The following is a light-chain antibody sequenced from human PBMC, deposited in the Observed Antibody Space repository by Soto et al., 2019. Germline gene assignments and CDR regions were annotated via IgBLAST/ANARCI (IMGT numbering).Light chain of an antibody. Sequence: EIVLTQSQATLSLSPWERAALXCRASQSVSSYLAWYQQKPGQPPRLLIYDASNRATGIPARFSGSGSGTDFTLTISSLEPEDFAVYYCQQRSNWQVTFGQGIRLEIK. CDR3: QQRSNWQVT. CDR2: DAS. CDR1: QSVSSY. V-gene: IGKV3-11*01. J-gene: IGKJ5*01.